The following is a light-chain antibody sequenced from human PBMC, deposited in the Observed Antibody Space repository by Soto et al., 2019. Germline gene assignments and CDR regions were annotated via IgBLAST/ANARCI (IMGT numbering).Light chain of an antibody. CDR2: DAS. J-gene: IGKJ4*01. CDR1: QSVSSY. V-gene: IGKV3-11*01. CDR3: QQRSNWPPVT. Sequence: EIVMTQPPATLSVSPGERATLSCRASQSVSSYLAWYQQKPGQAPRLLIYDASNRATGIPARFSGSGSGTDFTLAISSLEPEDFAVYYCQQRSNWPPVTFGGGNKVDIK.